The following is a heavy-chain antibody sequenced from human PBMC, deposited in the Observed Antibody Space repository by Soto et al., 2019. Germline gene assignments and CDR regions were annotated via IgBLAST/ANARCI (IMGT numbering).Heavy chain of an antibody. CDR1: GFTVSVNL. J-gene: IGHJ6*02. CDR3: VRENYYYGMDV. CDR2: INAGDST. Sequence: GGSLRLSCAASGFTVSVNLMNWVRQSSGKGLEWVSVINAGDSTNYADSVNGGFTISRDISRNTLYLQMNSLRAEDTAVYYCVRENYYYGMDVWGQGTTVTVSS. V-gene: IGHV3-66*01.